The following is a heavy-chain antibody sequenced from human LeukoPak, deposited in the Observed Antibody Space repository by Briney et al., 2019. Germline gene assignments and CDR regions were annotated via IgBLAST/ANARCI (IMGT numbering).Heavy chain of an antibody. V-gene: IGHV3-48*03. Sequence: GGSLRLSCAASGFTFSTYEMNWVRQAPGKGLEWVSYITDSGRTIYYADSVKGRFTISRDNAKNSLFLQMNSLRAEDTAGYYCARGEVVTASLPDYFYYYMDVWGKGTTVTVSS. D-gene: IGHD2-21*02. J-gene: IGHJ6*03. CDR1: GFTFSTYE. CDR3: ARGEVVTASLPDYFYYYMDV. CDR2: ITDSGRTI.